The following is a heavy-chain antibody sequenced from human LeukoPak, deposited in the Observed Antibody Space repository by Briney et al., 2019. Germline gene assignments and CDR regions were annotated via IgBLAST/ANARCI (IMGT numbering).Heavy chain of an antibody. V-gene: IGHV1-69*04. D-gene: IGHD3-10*01. CDR2: IIPILGIA. CDR3: ARVRKFYYGSGILNY. CDR1: GGTFSSYA. J-gene: IGHJ4*02. Sequence: SVKVSCKASGGTFSSYAISWVRQAPGQGLEWMGRIIPILGIANYAQKLQGRVTMTTDTSTSTAYMELRSLRSDDTAVYYCARVRKFYYGSGILNYWGQGTLVTVSS.